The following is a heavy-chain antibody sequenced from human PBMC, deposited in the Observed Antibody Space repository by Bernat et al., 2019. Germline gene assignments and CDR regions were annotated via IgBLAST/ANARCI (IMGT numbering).Heavy chain of an antibody. Sequence: VQLVETGGGLVQPGGSLRLSCAASGFTVSSNYMSWLRQAPGKGLEWFSVINNGGSTYYADAVKGIFTITSDNTKNTLYLQMSSLRAEDKAVYYCARGRGDYGSEKLDYWGQGTLVTVSS. J-gene: IGHJ4*02. CDR2: INNGGST. V-gene: IGHV3-66*01. D-gene: IGHD3-10*01. CDR3: ARGRGDYGSEKLDY. CDR1: GFTVSSNY.